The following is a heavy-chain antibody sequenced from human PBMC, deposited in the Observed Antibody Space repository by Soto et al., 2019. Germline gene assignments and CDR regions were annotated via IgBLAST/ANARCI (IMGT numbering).Heavy chain of an antibody. Sequence: SETLSLTCTVSGGSISSYYWSWIRQPPGKGLEWIGYIYYSGSTNYIPSLKSRVTISVDTSKNQFSLKLSSVTAADTAVYYCARESGSGYERALDYWGQGTLVTVSS. V-gene: IGHV4-59*01. CDR1: GGSISSYY. CDR2: IYYSGST. D-gene: IGHD5-12*01. CDR3: ARESGSGYERALDY. J-gene: IGHJ4*02.